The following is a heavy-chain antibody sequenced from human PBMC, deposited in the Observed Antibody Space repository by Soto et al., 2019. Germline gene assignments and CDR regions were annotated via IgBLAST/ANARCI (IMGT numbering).Heavy chain of an antibody. D-gene: IGHD5-18*01. CDR3: AKRGTAMATGESYYYYGMYV. CDR2: ISGSGGST. CDR1: GFTFSSYA. Sequence: GGSLRLSCAASGFTFSSYAMRWVRQAPGKGLEWVPAISGSGGSTYYADSVKGRFTISRDNSKNTLYLQMNSLRAEDTAVYYCAKRGTAMATGESYYYYGMYVWGQGTTVTVSS. J-gene: IGHJ6*02. V-gene: IGHV3-23*01.